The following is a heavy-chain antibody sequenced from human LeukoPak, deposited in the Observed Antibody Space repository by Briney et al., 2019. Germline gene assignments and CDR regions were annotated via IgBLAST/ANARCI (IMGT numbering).Heavy chain of an antibody. D-gene: IGHD5-12*01. Sequence: GGSLRLSCAAYGFSLSGYWMSWVRQAPGKGLEWVARLHADGNEKYFVHSVKGRFTVSRDNAKNSLYLQMNSLRAEDTAVYYCARDRYSGYDYDYFDYWGQGTLVTVSS. J-gene: IGHJ4*02. CDR3: ARDRYSGYDYDYFDY. CDR1: GFSLSGYW. CDR2: LHADGNEK. V-gene: IGHV3-7*01.